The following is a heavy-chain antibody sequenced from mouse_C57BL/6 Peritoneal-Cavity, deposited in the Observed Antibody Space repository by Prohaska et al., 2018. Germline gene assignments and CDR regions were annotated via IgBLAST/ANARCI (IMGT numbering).Heavy chain of an antibody. Sequence: EVQLQQSGTVLARPGASVKMSCKTSGYTFTSYWMHWVKQRPGQGLEWIGAIYPGNSDTSYNQKLKGKAKLTAVTSASTAYMELSSLTNEDSAVYYCTRSYDYGGDYYAMDYWGQGTSVTVSS. J-gene: IGHJ4*01. CDR3: TRSYDYGGDYYAMDY. CDR1: GYTFTSYW. V-gene: IGHV1-5*01. CDR2: IYPGNSDT. D-gene: IGHD2-4*01.